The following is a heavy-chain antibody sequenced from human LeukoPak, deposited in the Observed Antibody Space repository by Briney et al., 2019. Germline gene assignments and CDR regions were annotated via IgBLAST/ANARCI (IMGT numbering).Heavy chain of an antibody. D-gene: IGHD4-11*01. CDR3: ARDTVTTWFNYYYGMDV. V-gene: IGHV3-33*01. CDR1: GFTFSSYG. Sequence: PGGPLRLSCAASGFTFSSYGMHWVRQAPGKGLEWVAVIWYDGSNKYYADSVKGRFTISRDNSKNTLYLQMNSLRAEDTAVYYCARDTVTTWFNYYYGMDVWGQGTTVTVSS. J-gene: IGHJ6*02. CDR2: IWYDGSNK.